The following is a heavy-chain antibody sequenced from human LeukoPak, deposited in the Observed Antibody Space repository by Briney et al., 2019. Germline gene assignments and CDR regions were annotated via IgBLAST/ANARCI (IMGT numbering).Heavy chain of an antibody. CDR3: ARQRYSDY. Sequence: GGSLRLSCAASGFTFSDYYMDWVRQAPGKGLEWVANIKEDGSENSYVESVKGRFTISRDNAKNSLYLQLNSLRAEDTAVYFCARQRYSDYWGQGTLVTVSS. CDR1: GFTFSDYY. CDR2: IKEDGSEN. V-gene: IGHV3-7*01. D-gene: IGHD1-1*01. J-gene: IGHJ4*02.